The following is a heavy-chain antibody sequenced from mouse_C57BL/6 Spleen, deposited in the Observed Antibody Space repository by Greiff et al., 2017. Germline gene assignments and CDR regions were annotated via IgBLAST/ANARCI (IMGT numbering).Heavy chain of an antibody. CDR2: ISSGSSTI. J-gene: IGHJ1*03. D-gene: IGHD6-1*01. V-gene: IGHV5-17*01. CDR3: ATNPYWYFDV. Sequence: EVQVVASGGGLVKPGGSLKLSCAASGFTFSDYGMHWVRQAPEKGLEWVAYISSGSSTIYYADTVKGRFTISRDNAKNTLFLQMTSLRSEDTAMYYCATNPYWYFDVWGTGTTVTVSS. CDR1: GFTFSDYG.